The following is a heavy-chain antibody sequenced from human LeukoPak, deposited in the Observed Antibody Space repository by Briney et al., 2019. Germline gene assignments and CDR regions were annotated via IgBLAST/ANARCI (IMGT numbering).Heavy chain of an antibody. Sequence: ASVKVSCKASGYTFTGYYMHWVRQAPGQGLDWMGWTNPNSGGTNYAQKFQGRVTMTRDTSISTAYMELSRLRSDDTAVHYCARDLGLREGGIDYWGQGTLVTVSS. CDR1: GYTFTGYY. CDR2: TNPNSGGT. V-gene: IGHV1-2*02. CDR3: ARDLGLREGGIDY. D-gene: IGHD3-16*01. J-gene: IGHJ4*02.